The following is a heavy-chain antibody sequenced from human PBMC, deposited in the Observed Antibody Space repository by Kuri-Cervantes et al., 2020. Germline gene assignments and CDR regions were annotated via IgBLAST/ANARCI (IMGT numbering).Heavy chain of an antibody. CDR3: ARDYGDYVFDP. Sequence: SETLSLTCTVSGGSISSGGYYWSWIRQHPGKCLEWIGYIYYSGSTYYNPSLKSRVTISVDTSKNQFSLKLSSVTAADTAVYYCARDYGDYVFDPWGQGTLVTVSS. J-gene: IGHJ5*02. D-gene: IGHD4-17*01. CDR1: GGSISSGGYY. V-gene: IGHV4-31*03. CDR2: IYYSGST.